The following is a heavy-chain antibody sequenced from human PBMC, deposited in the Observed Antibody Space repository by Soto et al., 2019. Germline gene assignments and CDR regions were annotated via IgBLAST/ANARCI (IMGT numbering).Heavy chain of an antibody. J-gene: IGHJ4*02. D-gene: IGHD3-9*01. V-gene: IGHV4-30-4*01. CDR3: DRSYTGYEAFDY. CDR1: GGSINSGDYY. Sequence: PSETLSLTCSVSGGSINSGDYYWSWIRQSPGKGLEWIGYIYYSGSTYYNPSLKSRSTISIDTSKNQFFLDVDSVTAAATAVYYCDRSYTGYEAFDYWGQGTLVTVSS. CDR2: IYYSGST.